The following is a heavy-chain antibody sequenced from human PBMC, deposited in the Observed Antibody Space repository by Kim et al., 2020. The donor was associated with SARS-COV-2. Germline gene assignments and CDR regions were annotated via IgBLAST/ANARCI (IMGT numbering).Heavy chain of an antibody. Sequence: YADSVKGRFTSSRDNSKNSLYLQMNSLRTEDTALYYCAKVYYGSGSYSDYWGQGTLVTVSS. D-gene: IGHD3-10*01. V-gene: IGHV3-43*01. J-gene: IGHJ4*02. CDR3: AKVYYGSGSYSDY.